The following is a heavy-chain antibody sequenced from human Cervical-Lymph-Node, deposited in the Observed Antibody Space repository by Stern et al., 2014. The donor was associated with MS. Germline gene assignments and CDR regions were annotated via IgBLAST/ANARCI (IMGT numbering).Heavy chain of an antibody. Sequence: VQLVQSGAEVKKPGESLKISCKGSGYTFTSNWIGWVRQMPGKGLEWMGNIYPADSDTRYSPSFQGQVTISVDKSISPAYLQWSSLKASDTAMYYCARRDTAVVSGGWFDPWGQGTLVTVSS. J-gene: IGHJ5*02. CDR2: IYPADSDT. CDR1: GYTFTSNW. V-gene: IGHV5-51*03. CDR3: ARRDTAVVSGGWFDP. D-gene: IGHD5-18*01.